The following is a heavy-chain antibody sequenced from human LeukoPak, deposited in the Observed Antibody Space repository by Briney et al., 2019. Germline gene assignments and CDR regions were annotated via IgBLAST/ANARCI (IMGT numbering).Heavy chain of an antibody. J-gene: IGHJ6*02. CDR3: ASEEDTGLYGMDV. CDR1: GGSISSGSYY. Sequence: SETLSLTCTVSGGSISSGSYYWSWIRQPAGKGLEWIGRIYTSGSTNYNPSLKSRVTISVDTSKNQFSLKLSSVTAADTAVYYCASEEDTGLYGMDVWGQGTTVTVSS. CDR2: IYTSGST. V-gene: IGHV4-61*02. D-gene: IGHD3/OR15-3a*01.